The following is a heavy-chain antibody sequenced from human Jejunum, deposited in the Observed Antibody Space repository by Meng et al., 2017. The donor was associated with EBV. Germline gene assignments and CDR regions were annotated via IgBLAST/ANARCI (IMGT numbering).Heavy chain of an antibody. CDR2: VTSSDNA. Sequence: EXQLLEXXXGLVQPGXSLRLSCAVSGFTFSSYTMSWVRQAPGKGLEWVSSVTSSDNAYYADSMRGRFTISRDNSKNTLYLQMNSLRAEDSAIYYCARGAVTTNGCLDCWGQGTLVTVSS. CDR1: GFTFSSYT. D-gene: IGHD4-17*01. CDR3: ARGAVTTNGCLDC. V-gene: IGHV3-23*01. J-gene: IGHJ4*02.